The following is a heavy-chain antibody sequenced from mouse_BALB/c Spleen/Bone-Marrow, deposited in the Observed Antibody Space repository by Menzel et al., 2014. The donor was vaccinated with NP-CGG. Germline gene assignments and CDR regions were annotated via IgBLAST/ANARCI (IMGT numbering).Heavy chain of an antibody. CDR2: INPSNGRT. CDR1: GYTFTSYW. V-gene: IGHV1S81*02. CDR3: ARRATTVVATDY. Sequence: QVQLQQSGAELVKPGASVKLSCKASGYTFTSYWMHWVKQRPGQGLEWIGEINPSNGRTNYNEKFKSKATLTVDKSSSTAYMQRSSLTSEDSAVYYCARRATTVVATDYWGQGTTRTVSS. J-gene: IGHJ2*01. D-gene: IGHD1-1*01.